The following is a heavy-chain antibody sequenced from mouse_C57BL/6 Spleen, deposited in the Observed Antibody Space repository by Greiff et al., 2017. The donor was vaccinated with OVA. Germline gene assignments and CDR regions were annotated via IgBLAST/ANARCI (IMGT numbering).Heavy chain of an antibody. CDR3: ARQDGYDGYAMDY. CDR2: ISSGSSTI. Sequence: EVKLMESGGGLVKPGGSLKLSCAASGFTFSDYGMHWVRQAPEKGLEWVAYISSGSSTIYYADTVKGRFTISRDNAKNTLFLQMTSLRSEDTAMYYCARQDGYDGYAMDYWGQGTSVTVSS. V-gene: IGHV5-17*01. D-gene: IGHD2-2*01. CDR1: GFTFSDYG. J-gene: IGHJ4*01.